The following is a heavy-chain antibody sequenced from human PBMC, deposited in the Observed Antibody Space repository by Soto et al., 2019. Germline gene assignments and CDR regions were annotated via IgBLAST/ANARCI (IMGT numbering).Heavy chain of an antibody. Sequence: QVQLVESGGGVVQPGRSLRLSCAASGFTFSSYAMHWVRQAPGKGLEWVALISYDGSNQYYPDSVKGRFTISRDNAKNPLYLQMNSLRADDSAGFYCGRDTNAEPRGFGMDVWGQGSTVTVSS. V-gene: IGHV3-30-3*01. J-gene: IGHJ6*01. D-gene: IGHD2-8*01. CDR1: GFTFSSYA. CDR3: GRDTNAEPRGFGMDV. CDR2: ISYDGSNQ.